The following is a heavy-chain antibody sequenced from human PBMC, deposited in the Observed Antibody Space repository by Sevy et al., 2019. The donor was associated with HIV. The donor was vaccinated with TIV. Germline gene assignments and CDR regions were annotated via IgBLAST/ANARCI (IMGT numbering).Heavy chain of an antibody. V-gene: IGHV4-30-4*01. D-gene: IGHD3-3*01. CDR1: GGSISSGDYY. CDR2: IYYSGST. CDR3: ARVQTIIGVGPNWFDP. Sequence: SETLSLTCTVSGGSISSGDYYWSWIRQPPGKGLEWIGYIYYSGSTYYNPSLKSRVTISVDTSKDEFSLKLSSVTAADTPVYYCARVQTIIGVGPNWFDPWGQGTLVTVSS. J-gene: IGHJ5*02.